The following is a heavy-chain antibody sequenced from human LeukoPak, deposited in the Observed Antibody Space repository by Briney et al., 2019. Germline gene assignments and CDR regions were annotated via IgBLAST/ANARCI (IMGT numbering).Heavy chain of an antibody. CDR1: GGPIGSYY. CDR2: IYYTGNT. CDR3: ARARIWTGYADY. J-gene: IGHJ4*02. V-gene: IGHV4-59*01. Sequence: PSETLSLTCNVSGGPIGSYYWSWIRQPPGKGLEWIAYIYYTGNTNYNPSLRSRVSMSVDPAKNQFSLRLRSVTAADTAVYYCARARIWTGYADYWGQGIQVTVTS. D-gene: IGHD3/OR15-3a*01.